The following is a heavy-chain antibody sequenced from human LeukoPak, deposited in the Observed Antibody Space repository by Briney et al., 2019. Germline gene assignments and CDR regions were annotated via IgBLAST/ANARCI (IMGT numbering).Heavy chain of an antibody. D-gene: IGHD6-19*01. V-gene: IGHV3-30-3*01. CDR1: GFTFNTYT. Sequence: GGSLRLSCAASGFTFNTYTMHWVRQAPGKGLEWVALISNDGSDKYYADSVTGRFTISRDNSMNTLCLQMDSLTVEDTALYYCARAWRGWAYYYYGMDVWGQGATVTVSS. CDR2: ISNDGSDK. CDR3: ARAWRGWAYYYYGMDV. J-gene: IGHJ6*02.